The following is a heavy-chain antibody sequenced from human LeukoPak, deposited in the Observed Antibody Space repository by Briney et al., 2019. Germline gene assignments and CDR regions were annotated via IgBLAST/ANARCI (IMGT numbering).Heavy chain of an antibody. V-gene: IGHV3-48*03. CDR1: GFTFSSYE. J-gene: IGHJ4*02. Sequence: GGSLRLSCAASGFTFSSYEMNWVRQAPGKGLEWASYISRSGSTIYYADSVKGRFTISRDNANNSLYLQMNSLRAEDTAMYYCAREVYGDNYFDYWGQGTLVTVSS. CDR3: AREVYGDNYFDY. D-gene: IGHD4-17*01. CDR2: ISRSGSTI.